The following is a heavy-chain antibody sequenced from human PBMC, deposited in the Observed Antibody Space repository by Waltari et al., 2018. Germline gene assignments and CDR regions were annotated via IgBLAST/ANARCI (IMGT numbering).Heavy chain of an antibody. Sequence: QVQLQESGPGLVKPSETLSLTCTVSGGSISSYSWSWSRQPPGKGLEWIGYIYYSGSTNYNPSLKSRVTISVDTSKNQFSLKLSSVTAADTAVYYCARERGSFLYVGATRGAFDIWGQGTMVTVSS. J-gene: IGHJ3*02. CDR3: ARERGSFLYVGATRGAFDI. CDR1: GGSISSYS. V-gene: IGHV4-59*01. D-gene: IGHD3-10*01. CDR2: IYYSGST.